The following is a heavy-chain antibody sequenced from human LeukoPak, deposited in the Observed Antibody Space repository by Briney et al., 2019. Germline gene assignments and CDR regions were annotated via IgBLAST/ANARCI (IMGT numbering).Heavy chain of an antibody. CDR2: INHSGST. D-gene: IGHD6-6*01. J-gene: IGHJ5*02. CDR3: ARDSSRIAARPRGWFDP. Sequence: SETLSLTCAVYGGSFSGYYWSWIRQPPGKGLEWIGEINHSGSTYYNPSLKSRVTISVDRSKNQFSLKLSSVTAADTAVYYCARDSSRIAARPRGWFDPWGQGTLVTVSS. V-gene: IGHV4-34*01. CDR1: GGSFSGYY.